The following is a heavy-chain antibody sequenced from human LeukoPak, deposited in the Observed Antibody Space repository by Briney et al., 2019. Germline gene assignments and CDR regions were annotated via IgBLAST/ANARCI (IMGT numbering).Heavy chain of an antibody. Sequence: GGSLRLSCAASGVTFSSYSMTWVRQAPGKGLEWVSSISSSSSYIYYADSVKGRFTISRDNAKNSLYLQMNSLRAEDTAVYYCARGSTYYYGSGSYFNRPEAPFDYWGQGTLVTVSS. CDR1: GVTFSSYS. V-gene: IGHV3-21*01. CDR2: ISSSSSYI. J-gene: IGHJ4*02. CDR3: ARGSTYYYGSGSYFNRPEAPFDY. D-gene: IGHD3-10*01.